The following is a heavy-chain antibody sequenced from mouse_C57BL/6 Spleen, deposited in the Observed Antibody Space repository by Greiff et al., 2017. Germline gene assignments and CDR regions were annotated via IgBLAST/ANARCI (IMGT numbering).Heavy chain of an antibody. Sequence: EVQLQQSGAELVRPGASVKLSCTASGFNIKDYYMHWVKQRPEQVLEWIGRIDPEDGDPEYAPKFQGKATMTADTSSNTAYLPLSILTSEDTAVYYCTRFFRYDGYPYAMDYWGQGTSVTVSS. CDR1: GFNIKDYY. CDR2: IDPEDGDP. CDR3: TRFFRYDGYPYAMDY. D-gene: IGHD2-3*01. V-gene: IGHV14-1*01. J-gene: IGHJ4*01.